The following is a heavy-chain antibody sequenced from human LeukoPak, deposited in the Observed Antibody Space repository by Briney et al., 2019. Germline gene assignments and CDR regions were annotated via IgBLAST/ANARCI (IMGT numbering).Heavy chain of an antibody. CDR3: ASDPPWTDDRLDV. J-gene: IGHJ3*01. CDR1: GFTFSTYG. Sequence: PGGSLRLSCAASGFTFSTYGMTWVRQAPGKGLEWVANIKQDENTKYYADSVKGRFTISGDNAKNTLYLQMNSLRAEDSALYYCASDPPWTDDRLDVWGQGTLVTVSS. CDR2: IKQDENTK. D-gene: IGHD1-1*01. V-gene: IGHV3-7*01.